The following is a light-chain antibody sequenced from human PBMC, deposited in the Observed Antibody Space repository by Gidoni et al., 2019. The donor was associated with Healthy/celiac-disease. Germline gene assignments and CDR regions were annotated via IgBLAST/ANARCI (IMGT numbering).Light chain of an antibody. J-gene: IGKJ3*01. V-gene: IGKV1-27*01. Sequence: DIQMPQYPSSLSASVGDRVSITCRASQGIRKYLAWYQQPPGKVPKLLIYAASTLQSGAPSRFSGSGSWTDFPLTISSLQPEDVATYYCQKYNSAPFTFGPGTKVDIK. CDR2: AAS. CDR3: QKYNSAPFT. CDR1: QGIRKY.